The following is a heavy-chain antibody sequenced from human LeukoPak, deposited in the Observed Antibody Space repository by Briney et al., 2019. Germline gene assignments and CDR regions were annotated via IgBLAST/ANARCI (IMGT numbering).Heavy chain of an antibody. CDR2: IYTCGST. CDR3: ARAQADFWSGYGSGNWFDP. Sequence: SETLSLTCTVSGGSITSYYWSWIRQPPGKGLEWIGRIYTCGSTNYNPSLKSRVTMSIDTSKHQFSLKLSSVTAAETAVYYCARAQADFWSGYGSGNWFDPWGQGTLVTVSS. D-gene: IGHD3-3*01. J-gene: IGHJ5*02. V-gene: IGHV4-4*07. CDR1: GGSITSYY.